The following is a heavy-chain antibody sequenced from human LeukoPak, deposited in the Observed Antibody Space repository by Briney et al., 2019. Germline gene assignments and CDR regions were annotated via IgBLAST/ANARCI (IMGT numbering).Heavy chain of an antibody. D-gene: IGHD2-15*01. CDR3: ARSVEGYCSGGSCYSYSYYMDV. CDR1: GGSISSYY. J-gene: IGHJ6*03. CDR2: IYYSGST. V-gene: IGHV4-59*01. Sequence: PSETLSLTCTVSGGSISSYYWSWIRQPPGKGLEWIGYIYYSGSTNYNSSFKSRVTISIDTSKNQFSLRLSSVTAADTAVYYCARSVEGYCSGGSCYSYSYYMDVWGKGTTVTVSS.